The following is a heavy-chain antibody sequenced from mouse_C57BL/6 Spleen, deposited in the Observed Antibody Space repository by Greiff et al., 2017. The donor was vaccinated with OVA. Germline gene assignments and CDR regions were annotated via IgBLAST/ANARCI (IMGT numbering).Heavy chain of an antibody. CDR2: INPNNGGT. D-gene: IGHD2-4*01. V-gene: IGHV1-18*01. J-gene: IGHJ1*03. CDR3: ARGYDYDDADWYFDV. Sequence: EVKLMESGPELVKPGASVKIPCKASGYTFTDYNMDWVKQSHGKSLEWIGDINPNNGGTIYNQKFKGKATLTVDKSSSTAYMELRSLTSEDTAVYYCARGYDYDDADWYFDVWGTGTTVTVSS. CDR1: GYTFTDYN.